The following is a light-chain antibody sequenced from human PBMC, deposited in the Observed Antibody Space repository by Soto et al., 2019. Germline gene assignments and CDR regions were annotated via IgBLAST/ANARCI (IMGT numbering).Light chain of an antibody. CDR3: LQDINYPWT. J-gene: IGKJ1*01. CDR1: LSISIY. CDR2: GAS. V-gene: IGKV1-6*01. Sequence: IQMTQSPSSLSAPLGHRFTITCVSSLSISIYLNWYQQKPGKPPKVLIYGASNLQSGVPPRFSGSGSGTDFTLAISSLQPEDSATYYCLQDINYPWTFGQGTKVDIK.